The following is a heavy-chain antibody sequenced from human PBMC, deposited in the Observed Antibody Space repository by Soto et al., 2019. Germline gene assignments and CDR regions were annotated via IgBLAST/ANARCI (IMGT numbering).Heavy chain of an antibody. D-gene: IGHD6-19*01. CDR2: ISYDGSNK. V-gene: IGHV3-30-3*01. Sequence: LRLSCAASGFTFSSYAMHWVRQAPGKGLEWVAVISYDGSNKYYADSVKGRFTISRDNSKNTLYLQMNSLRAEDTAVYYCAKVKPGIQQWLVYFDYWGQGTLVTVSS. CDR1: GFTFSSYA. CDR3: AKVKPGIQQWLVYFDY. J-gene: IGHJ4*02.